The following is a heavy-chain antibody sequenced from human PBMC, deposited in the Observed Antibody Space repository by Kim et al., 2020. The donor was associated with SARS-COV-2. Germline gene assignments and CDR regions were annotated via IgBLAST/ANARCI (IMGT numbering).Heavy chain of an antibody. Sequence: TFYNPSLQSRVDVSVDMSTNQFSLRLHSVSAADTAVYFCARHAVLKSAFDLWGQGTLVTFAS. CDR3: ARHAVLKSAFDL. D-gene: IGHD2-15*01. V-gene: IGHV4-39*01. J-gene: IGHJ4*02. CDR2: T.